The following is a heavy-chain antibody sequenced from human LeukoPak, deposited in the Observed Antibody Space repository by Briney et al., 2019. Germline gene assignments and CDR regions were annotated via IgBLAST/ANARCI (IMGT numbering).Heavy chain of an antibody. V-gene: IGHV3-23*01. J-gene: IGHJ4*02. D-gene: IGHD3-10*01. CDR1: GFTVSSNY. CDR2: ISGSGGST. CDR3: ANLPGDLYAPYGY. Sequence: PGGSLRLSCAASGFTVSSNYMSWVRQAPGKGLEWVSAISGSGGSTYYADSVKGRFTISRDNSKNTLYLQMNSLRAEDTAVYYCANLPGDLYAPYGYWGQGTLVTVSS.